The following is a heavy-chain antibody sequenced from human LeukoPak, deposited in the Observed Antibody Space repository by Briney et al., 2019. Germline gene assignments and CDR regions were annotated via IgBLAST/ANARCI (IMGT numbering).Heavy chain of an antibody. Sequence: PGGSLRLSCAASGFTFSTYWMSWVRQAPGKGLEWVANMKQDGNEKYYMDSVKGRFTISRDNAKNSLYLQMNSLRAEDTAVYYCARAPDLDSSGYYYRFFQHWGQGTLVTVSS. CDR2: MKQDGNEK. CDR3: ARAPDLDSSGYYYRFFQH. J-gene: IGHJ1*01. CDR1: GFTFSTYW. D-gene: IGHD3-22*01. V-gene: IGHV3-7*05.